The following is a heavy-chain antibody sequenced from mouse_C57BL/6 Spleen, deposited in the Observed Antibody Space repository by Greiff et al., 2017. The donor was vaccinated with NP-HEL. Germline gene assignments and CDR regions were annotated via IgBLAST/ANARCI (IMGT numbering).Heavy chain of an antibody. Sequence: EVQLQQSVAELVRPGASVKLSCTASGFNIKNTYMHWVKQRPEQGLEWIGRIDPANGNTKYAPKFPGKATITADTSSNTAYLQLSSLTSEDTAIYYCASSPNYDYENYAMDYWGQGTSVTVSS. V-gene: IGHV14-3*01. J-gene: IGHJ4*01. CDR3: ASSPNYDYENYAMDY. D-gene: IGHD2-4*01. CDR1: GFNIKNTY. CDR2: IDPANGNT.